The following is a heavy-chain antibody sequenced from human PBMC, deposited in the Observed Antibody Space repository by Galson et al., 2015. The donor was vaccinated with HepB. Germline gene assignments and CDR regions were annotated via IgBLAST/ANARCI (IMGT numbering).Heavy chain of an antibody. CDR1: GYTLTELS. CDR2: FDPEDGET. D-gene: IGHD6-19*01. V-gene: IGHV1-24*01. J-gene: IGHJ4*02. CDR3: ARRPTAVAGPVY. Sequence: SVKVSCKVSGYTLTELSMHWVRQAPGKGLEWMGGFDPEDGETIYAQKFQGRVTMTEDTSTDTAYMELSSLRAEDTAVYYCARRPTAVAGPVYWGQGTLVTVSS.